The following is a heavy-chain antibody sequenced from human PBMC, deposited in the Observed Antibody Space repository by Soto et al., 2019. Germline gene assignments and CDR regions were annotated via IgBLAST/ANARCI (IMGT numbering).Heavy chain of an antibody. J-gene: IGHJ4*02. V-gene: IGHV1-24*01. Sequence: ASVKVSCKVSGYTLTELSMHWVRQAPGKGLEWMGGFDPEDGETIYAQKFQGRVTMTEDTSTDTAYMELSSLRSEDTAGYYCEKVGFEEFDYWGQGTLVPASS. CDR2: FDPEDGET. D-gene: IGHD3-10*01. CDR3: EKVGFEEFDY. CDR1: GYTLTELS.